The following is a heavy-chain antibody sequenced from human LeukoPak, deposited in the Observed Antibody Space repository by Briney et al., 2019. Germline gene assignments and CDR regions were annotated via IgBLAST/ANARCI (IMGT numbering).Heavy chain of an antibody. V-gene: IGHV3-23*01. D-gene: IGHD4-17*01. J-gene: IGHJ4*02. CDR3: ARKNYGDYAVGY. CDR1: GFTFSSYA. CDR2: ISGSGGST. Sequence: GGSLRLSCAASGFTFSSYAMSWVRQAPGKGLEWVSAISGSGGSTYYADSVKGRFTISRDNSKNTLYLQMNSLRAEDTAVYYCARKNYGDYAVGYWGQGTLSPSPQ.